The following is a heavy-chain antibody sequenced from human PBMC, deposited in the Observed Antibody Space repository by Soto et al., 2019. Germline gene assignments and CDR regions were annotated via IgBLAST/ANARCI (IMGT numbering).Heavy chain of an antibody. D-gene: IGHD2-2*01. CDR3: ARDDCVRGSCYVSY. CDR2: ISPYSGDT. J-gene: IGHJ4*02. V-gene: IGHV1-18*01. Sequence: QVQLVQAGPEVKKPGTSVKVSCQASGYTFINYGFSWVRQAPGQGPEWMGWISPYSGDTLYVQHFQGRVTMTTDTFSGRVCMELGTLTSDDTAVYYCARDDCVRGSCYVSYWGQGTLVTVSS. CDR1: GYTFINYG.